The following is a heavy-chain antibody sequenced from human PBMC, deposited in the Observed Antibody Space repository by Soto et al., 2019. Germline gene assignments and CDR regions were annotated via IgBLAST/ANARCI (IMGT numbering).Heavy chain of an antibody. J-gene: IGHJ1*01. D-gene: IGHD2-2*01. CDR3: ASDPTGYCIATTCYAFCQR. CDR2: VIPILDTA. V-gene: IGHV1-69*08. CDR1: GGTFSSHT. Sequence: GASVKVSCKASGGTFSSHTISWVRQAPGQGLEWMRRVIPILDTANYAQKFQGRVTITADKSSGTAYMELSSLRSEDTAVYYCASDPTGYCIATTCYAFCQRWGQGTLVTVSS.